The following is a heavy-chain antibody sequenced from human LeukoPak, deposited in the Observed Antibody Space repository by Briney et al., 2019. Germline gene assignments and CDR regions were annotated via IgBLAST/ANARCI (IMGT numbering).Heavy chain of an antibody. CDR1: GYTFTSYG. CDR2: ISAYNGNT. Sequence: GASVKVSCKASGYTFTSYGISWVRQAPGQGLEWMGWISAYNGNTNYAQKLQGRVTMTTDTSTSTAYMELRSLRSDDTAVYYCARSEGYCSSTSCYLDAFDIWGQGTMVTVSS. V-gene: IGHV1-18*01. D-gene: IGHD2-2*01. CDR3: ARSEGYCSSTSCYLDAFDI. J-gene: IGHJ3*02.